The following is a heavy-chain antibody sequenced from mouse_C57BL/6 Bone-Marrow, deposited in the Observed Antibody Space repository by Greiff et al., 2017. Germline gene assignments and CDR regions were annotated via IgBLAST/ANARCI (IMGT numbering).Heavy chain of an antibody. CDR3: ERRYYSNYGRPYWYFDV. J-gene: IGHJ1*03. CDR2: ILPGSGST. D-gene: IGHD2-5*01. CDR1: GYTFTGYW. V-gene: IGHV1-9*01. Sequence: QVQLQQSGAELMKPGASVKLSCKATGYTFTGYWIEWVKQRPGHGLEWIGEILPGSGSTNYNEKFKGKATFTANTSANTAYMQLSSLTTEDSAIYYCERRYYSNYGRPYWYFDVWGTGTTVTVSS.